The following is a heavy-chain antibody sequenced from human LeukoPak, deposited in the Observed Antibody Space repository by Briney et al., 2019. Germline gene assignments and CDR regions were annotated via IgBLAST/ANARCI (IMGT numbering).Heavy chain of an antibody. J-gene: IGHJ4*02. Sequence: GGSLRLSCAASGFTFSSYARHWVRQAPGKGLEWVAVISYDGSNKYYPDSVKGRFTISRDNSKNTLYLQMNSLRAEDTAVYYCARGPVNYSDSSGYYFLVREAFDYWGQGTLVSVSS. D-gene: IGHD3-22*01. CDR3: ARGPVNYSDSSGYYFLVREAFDY. CDR2: ISYDGSNK. V-gene: IGHV3-30-3*01. CDR1: GFTFSSYA.